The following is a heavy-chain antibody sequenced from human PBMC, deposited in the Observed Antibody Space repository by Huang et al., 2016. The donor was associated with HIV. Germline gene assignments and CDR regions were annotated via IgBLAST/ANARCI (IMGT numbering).Heavy chain of an antibody. CDR2: ISSSSSYI. CDR3: ARAVPTPNRFGVGGFDY. CDR1: GFTFSSYS. D-gene: IGHD3-3*01. J-gene: IGHJ4*02. Sequence: VQLVESGGGLVKPGGPLRLSCAASGFTFSSYSMNWVRQAPGKGLEWVSSISSSSSYIYYADSVKGRFTISRDNAKNSLYLQMNSLRAEDTAVYYCARAVPTPNRFGVGGFDYWGQGTLVTVSS. V-gene: IGHV3-21*01.